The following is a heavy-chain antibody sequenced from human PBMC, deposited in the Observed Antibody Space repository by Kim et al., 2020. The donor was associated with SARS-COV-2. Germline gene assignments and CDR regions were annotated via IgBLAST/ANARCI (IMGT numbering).Heavy chain of an antibody. Sequence: GGSLRLSCAASGFTFSSYWMSWVRQAPGKGLEWVANIKQDGSEKYYVDSVKGRFTISRDNAKNSLYLQMNSLRAEDTAVYYCARGVVGGWDSSGLVDYWGQGTLGPVSS. CDR2: IKQDGSEK. V-gene: IGHV3-7*05. D-gene: IGHD3-22*01. J-gene: IGHJ4*01. CDR1: GFTFSSYW. CDR3: ARGVVGGWDSSGLVDY.